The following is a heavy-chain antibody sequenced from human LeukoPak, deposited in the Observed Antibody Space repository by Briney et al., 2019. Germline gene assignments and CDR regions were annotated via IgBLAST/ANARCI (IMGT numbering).Heavy chain of an antibody. D-gene: IGHD4/OR15-4a*01. Sequence: GASVKVSCKASGYPFTAFIISWVRQAPGQALEWMGRINPRNDNIDYARKFQGRLTMTTNTSLGAAYMELSSLTSEDTATYYCVRWYDYGEKRLDPWGHGTLVIVSS. CDR3: VRWYDYGEKRLDP. CDR1: GYPFTAFI. CDR2: INPRNDNI. V-gene: IGHV1-8*02. J-gene: IGHJ5*02.